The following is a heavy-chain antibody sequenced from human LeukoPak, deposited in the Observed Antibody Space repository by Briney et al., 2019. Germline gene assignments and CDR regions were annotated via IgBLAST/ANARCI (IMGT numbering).Heavy chain of an antibody. J-gene: IGHJ2*01. CDR2: IYYIGNT. V-gene: IGHV4-30-4*01. CDR3: ASAYCGGDCTPYWYFDL. D-gene: IGHD2-21*02. CDR1: GGSISSGDYS. Sequence: PSETLSLTCTGSGGSISSGDYSWSWIRQPPGKGLEWIGYIYYIGNTFYNPSRQSRVTISVDTSKNQFSLKLSSVTAADTAVYYCASAYCGGDCTPYWYFDLWGRGTLVTVSS.